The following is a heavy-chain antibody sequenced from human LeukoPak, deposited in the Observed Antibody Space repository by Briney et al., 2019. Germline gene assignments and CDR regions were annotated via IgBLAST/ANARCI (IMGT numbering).Heavy chain of an antibody. V-gene: IGHV3-7*05. CDR1: GFTFGSYW. J-gene: IGHJ4*02. Sequence: GGSLRLSCAASGFTFGSYWMSWVRQAPGKGPEWVANIKQDGSEKYYVDSVKGRFTISRDDAKNSLYLQTNSLRAEDTAVYYCARVPYCSSTSCYAIFDYWGQGALVTVSS. D-gene: IGHD2-2*01. CDR2: IKQDGSEK. CDR3: ARVPYCSSTSCYAIFDY.